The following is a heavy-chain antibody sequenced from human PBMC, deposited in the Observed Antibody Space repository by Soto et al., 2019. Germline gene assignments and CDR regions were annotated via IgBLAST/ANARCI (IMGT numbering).Heavy chain of an antibody. CDR2: ISDPGTST. D-gene: IGHD2-21*02. CDR1: LFTFGNYA. CDR3: AKSLVTPSDAFDL. J-gene: IGHJ3*01. Sequence: GGSLRLSCSASLFTFGNYAMNWCRQAPGKGLEWISSISDPGTSTYYANSVKGRFSMSRDNSKNTLFLQMNRLRADDTAVYFCAKSLVTPSDAFDLWGRGTLVTVSS. V-gene: IGHV3-23*01.